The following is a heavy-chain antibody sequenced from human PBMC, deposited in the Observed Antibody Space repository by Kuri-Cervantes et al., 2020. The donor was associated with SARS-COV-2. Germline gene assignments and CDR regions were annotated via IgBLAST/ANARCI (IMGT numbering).Heavy chain of an antibody. J-gene: IGHJ2*01. Sequence: GESLKISCAASGFTFSSYWMSWVRQAPGKGLEWVANIKQDGSEKYYVDSVNGRFTISRDNAKNSLYLQMNSLRAEDTAVYYCAREGLASPIYWYFDLWGRGTMVTVSS. CDR2: IKQDGSEK. D-gene: IGHD3-16*01. CDR1: GFTFSSYW. V-gene: IGHV3-7*01. CDR3: AREGLASPIYWYFDL.